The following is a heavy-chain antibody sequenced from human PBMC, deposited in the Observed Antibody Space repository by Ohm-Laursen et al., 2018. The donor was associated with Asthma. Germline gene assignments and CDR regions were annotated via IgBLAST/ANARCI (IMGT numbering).Heavy chain of an antibody. CDR3: ARVPNPHQMVDKGYYFDY. D-gene: IGHD3-10*01. CDR2: ISAYNGNT. J-gene: IGHJ4*02. Sequence: ASVKVSCKASGYTFTSYGISWVRQAPGQGLEWMGWISAYNGNTNYAQKLQGRVTMTTDTSTSTAYMELRSLRSDDTAVYYCARVPNPHQMVDKGYYFDYWGQGTLVTVSS. V-gene: IGHV1-18*01. CDR1: GYTFTSYG.